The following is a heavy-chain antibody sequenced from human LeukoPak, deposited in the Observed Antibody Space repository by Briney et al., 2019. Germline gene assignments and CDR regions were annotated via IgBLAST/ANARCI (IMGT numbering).Heavy chain of an antibody. CDR2: IHHSGIT. CDR3: ARDLYDDNRCFDF. Sequence: SETLSLTCTVSVYSISSGYYWGWIRQPPGKGLEWVGSIHHSGITYYNPSLKSRVTISVDTSKNQFSLRVDSVTAADTAVYYCARDLYDDNRCFDFWGQGILVTVSS. D-gene: IGHD1-14*01. CDR1: VYSISSGYY. J-gene: IGHJ4*02. V-gene: IGHV4-38-2*02.